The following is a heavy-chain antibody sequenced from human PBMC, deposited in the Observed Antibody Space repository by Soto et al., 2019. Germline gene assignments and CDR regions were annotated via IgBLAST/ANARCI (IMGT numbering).Heavy chain of an antibody. J-gene: IGHJ4*02. CDR1: GFTFTSSA. Sequence: SVKVSCKASGFTFTSSAVQWVRQARGQRLEWIGWIVVGSGNTNYAQKFQERVTITRDMSTSTAYMELSSVTAADTAVYYCARAKSNYQTFDHWGQESQVTVSS. V-gene: IGHV1-58*01. D-gene: IGHD4-4*01. CDR3: ARAKSNYQTFDH. CDR2: IVVGSGNT.